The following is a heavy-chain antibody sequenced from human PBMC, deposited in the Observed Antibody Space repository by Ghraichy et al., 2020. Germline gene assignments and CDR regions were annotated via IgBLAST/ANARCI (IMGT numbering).Heavy chain of an antibody. D-gene: IGHD3-22*01. V-gene: IGHV4-34*01. Sequence: SETLSLTCAVYGGSFSGYYWSWIRQPPGKGLEWIGEINHSGSTNYNPSLKSRVTISVDTSKNQFSLKLSSVTAADTAVYYCARRVSSGSPSYYFDYWGQGTLVTGAS. CDR2: INHSGST. CDR3: ARRVSSGSPSYYFDY. CDR1: GGSFSGYY. J-gene: IGHJ4*02.